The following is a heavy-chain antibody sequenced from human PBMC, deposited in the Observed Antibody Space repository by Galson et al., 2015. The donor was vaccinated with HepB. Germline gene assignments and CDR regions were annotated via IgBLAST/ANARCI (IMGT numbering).Heavy chain of an antibody. J-gene: IGHJ6*02. CDR1: GYTFTSYY. CDR3: ARVRRFLGTYYGMDV. CDR2: INPSGGST. Sequence: SVKVSCKASGYTFTSYYMHWVRQAPGQGLEWMGIINPSGGSTSYAQKFQGRVTMTRDTSTSTVYMELSSLRSEDTAVYYCARVRRFLGTYYGMDVWGQGTTVTVSS. V-gene: IGHV1-46*03. D-gene: IGHD3-3*01.